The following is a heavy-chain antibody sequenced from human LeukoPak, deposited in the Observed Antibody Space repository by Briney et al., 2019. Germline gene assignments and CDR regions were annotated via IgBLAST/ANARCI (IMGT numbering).Heavy chain of an antibody. CDR1: GFTFSSYG. CDR2: ISYDGSNK. D-gene: IGHD6-19*01. V-gene: IGHV3-30*18. CDR3: AKGLGSVAGSPNDY. J-gene: IGHJ4*02. Sequence: GGSLRLSCAASGFTFSSYGMHWVRQAPGKGLEWVAVISYDGSNKYYADSVKGQFTISRDNSKNTLYLQMNSLRAEDTAVYYCAKGLGSVAGSPNDYWGQGTLVTVSS.